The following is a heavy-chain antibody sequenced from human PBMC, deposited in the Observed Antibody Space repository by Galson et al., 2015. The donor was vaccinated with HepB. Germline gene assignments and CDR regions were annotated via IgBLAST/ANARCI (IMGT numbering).Heavy chain of an antibody. CDR3: ARENGDHGRGDYYGMDV. Sequence: TLSLTCTVSGGSISSGDYYWSWIRQPPGKGLEWIGYIYYSGSTYYNPSLKSRVTISVDTSKNQFSLKLSSVTAADTAVYYCARENGDHGRGDYYGMDVWGQGTTVTVSS. V-gene: IGHV4-30-4*01. D-gene: IGHD4-17*01. CDR2: IYYSGST. CDR1: GGSISSGDYY. J-gene: IGHJ6*02.